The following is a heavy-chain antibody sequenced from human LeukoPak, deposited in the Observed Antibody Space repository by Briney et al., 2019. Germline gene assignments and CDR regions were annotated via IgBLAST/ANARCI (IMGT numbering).Heavy chain of an antibody. Sequence: ASVKVSCKTSGYTFTVYGVSWVRQAPGQGFEWMAWISGHNGETKYAQRFQGRLTLTTDTPTSTAYMELRSLKSDDTATYYCARDVGLGFYSGSGKYHSWGQGTLVTVSS. CDR2: ISGHNGET. CDR1: GYTFTVYG. CDR3: ARDVGLGFYSGSGKYHS. D-gene: IGHD3-10*01. V-gene: IGHV1-18*04. J-gene: IGHJ5*02.